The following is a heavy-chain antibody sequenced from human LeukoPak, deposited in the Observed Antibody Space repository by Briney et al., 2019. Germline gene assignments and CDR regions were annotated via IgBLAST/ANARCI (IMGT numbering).Heavy chain of an antibody. V-gene: IGHV3-11*04. CDR2: ISSSGSTI. CDR1: GFTFSHHP. CDR3: ARVQGGGYRTADY. D-gene: IGHD6-19*01. Sequence: GRSLRLSCAASGFTFSHHPMHWVRQAPGKGLEWVSYISSSGSTIYYADSVKGRFTISRDNSKNTLFLQMNSLRGEDTAMYYCARVQGGGYRTADYWGQGTLVTVSS. J-gene: IGHJ4*02.